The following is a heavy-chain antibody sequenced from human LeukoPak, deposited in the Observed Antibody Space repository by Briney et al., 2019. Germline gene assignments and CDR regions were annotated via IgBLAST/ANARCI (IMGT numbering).Heavy chain of an antibody. J-gene: IGHJ4*02. CDR2: INPNSGGT. CDR1: GYTFTGYY. CDR3: ARPAIVGATAYYFDY. Sequence: ASVTVSCKASGYTFTGYYMHWVRQAPGQGLEWMGWINPNSGGTNYAQKFQGRVTMTRDTSISTAYMELSRLRSDDTAVYYCARPAIVGATAYYFDYWGQGTLVTVSS. V-gene: IGHV1-2*02. D-gene: IGHD1-26*01.